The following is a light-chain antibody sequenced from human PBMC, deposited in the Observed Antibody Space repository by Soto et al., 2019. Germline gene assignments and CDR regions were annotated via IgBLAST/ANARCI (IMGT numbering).Light chain of an antibody. CDR2: DAS. Sequence: DIQMSQSHSTLSASVRDRVTITCRARQSISSWLTWNQQKPGKAPKLLIYDASILESGVPSRFSGSGSGTEFTLTISSLQPDDFATYYCQQYNSYRTFGQGTKVDIK. V-gene: IGKV1-5*01. J-gene: IGKJ1*01. CDR1: QSISSW. CDR3: QQYNSYRT.